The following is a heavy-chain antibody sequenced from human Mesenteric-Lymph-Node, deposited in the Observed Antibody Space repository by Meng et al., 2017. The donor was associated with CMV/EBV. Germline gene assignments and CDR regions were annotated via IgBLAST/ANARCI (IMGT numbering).Heavy chain of an antibody. CDR1: GVSISSYH. D-gene: IGHD1-26*01. CDR3: ARGGSYYDY. CDR2: IYYTGST. Sequence: SETLSLTCSVSGVSISSYHWSWIRQPPGKGLEWIAYIYYTGSTNYNPSLKSRVTISLDTSKNQFSLKLSSVTAADMAVYYCARGGSYYDYWGQGTLVTVSS. V-gene: IGHV4-59*01. J-gene: IGHJ4*02.